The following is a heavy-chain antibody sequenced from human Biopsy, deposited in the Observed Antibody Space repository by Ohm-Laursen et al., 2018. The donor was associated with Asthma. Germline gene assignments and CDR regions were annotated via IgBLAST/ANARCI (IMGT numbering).Heavy chain of an antibody. CDR1: GFTFGSYG. V-gene: IGHV3-30*03. D-gene: IGHD2-21*02. CDR3: ASYEVVTAILPMDV. Sequence: SLRLSCTASGFTFGSYGLHWVRQAPGMGLEWVAVISFDGSNKYYGDSVKGRFTIARDNSKNTVYLQMNSLRAEDTAVYYCASYEVVTAILPMDVWGQGTTVTVSS. J-gene: IGHJ6*02. CDR2: ISFDGSNK.